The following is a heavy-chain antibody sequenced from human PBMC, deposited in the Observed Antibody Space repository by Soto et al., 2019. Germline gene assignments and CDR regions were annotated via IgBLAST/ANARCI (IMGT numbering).Heavy chain of an antibody. CDR1: GYTFTSYG. J-gene: IGHJ6*02. V-gene: IGHV1-18*04. D-gene: IGHD3-3*01. CDR2: ISAYNGNT. Sequence: GASVKVSCKASGYTFTSYGISWVRRAPGQGLEWMGWISAYNGNTNYAQKLQGRVTMTTDTSTSTAYMELRSLRSDDTAVYYCARITLANWIRLSEWLHQYYYGMDVSGQGTTVTVSS. CDR3: ARITLANWIRLSEWLHQYYYGMDV.